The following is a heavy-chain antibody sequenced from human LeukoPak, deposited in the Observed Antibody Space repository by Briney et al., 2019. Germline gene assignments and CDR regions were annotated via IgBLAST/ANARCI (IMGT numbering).Heavy chain of an antibody. V-gene: IGHV3-30*02. CDR3: ARGSSWYDGGFDP. CDR2: IRYDGTNK. Sequence: GGSLRLSCAASGFTFSSYGMHWVRQAPGKGLEWVAFIRYDGTNKYYADSVKGRFTISRDNSKNTLYLQMNSLRAEDTAVYYCARGSSWYDGGFDPWGQGTLVTVSS. CDR1: GFTFSSYG. J-gene: IGHJ5*02. D-gene: IGHD6-13*01.